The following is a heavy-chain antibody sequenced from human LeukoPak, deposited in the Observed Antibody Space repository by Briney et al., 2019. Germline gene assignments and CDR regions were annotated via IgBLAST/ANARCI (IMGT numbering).Heavy chain of an antibody. Sequence: ASVKDACKASGYTFTSYGISWVRQAPGQGLEWMGWIIAYNGNTNYAQKLQGRVTMTTDTSTSTAYMELRSLRSDDTAVYYCARFIAAASFSVYYGMDVWGQGTTVTVSS. J-gene: IGHJ6*02. CDR2: IIAYNGNT. CDR3: ARFIAAASFSVYYGMDV. V-gene: IGHV1-18*01. CDR1: GYTFTSYG. D-gene: IGHD6-13*01.